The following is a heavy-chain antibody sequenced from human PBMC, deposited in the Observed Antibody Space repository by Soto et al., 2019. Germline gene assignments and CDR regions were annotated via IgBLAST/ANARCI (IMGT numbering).Heavy chain of an antibody. Sequence: PSETLSLTCAVYGGSFSGYYWSWIRQPPGKGLEWIGEINHSGSTNYNPSLKSRVTISVDTSKNQFSLKLSSVTAADTAVYYCARVAAIRKNDYWGQGTLVTVSS. CDR3: ARVAAIRKNDY. V-gene: IGHV4-34*01. CDR1: GGSFSGYY. CDR2: INHSGST. D-gene: IGHD2-15*01. J-gene: IGHJ4*02.